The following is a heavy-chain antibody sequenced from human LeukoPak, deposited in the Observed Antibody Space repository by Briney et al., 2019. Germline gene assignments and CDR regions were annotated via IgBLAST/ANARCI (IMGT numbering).Heavy chain of an antibody. V-gene: IGHV4-34*01. CDR2: INHSGST. D-gene: IGHD1-26*01. J-gene: IGHJ4*02. CDR1: GGSFSGYY. CDR3: ARDTGPTTSRSFDY. Sequence: SETLSLTCAVYGGSFSGYYRSWIRQPPGKGLEWIGEINHSGSTNYNLSLKSRVTISVDTSKNQFSLKLSSVTAADTAVYYCARDTGPTTSRSFDYWGQGTLVTVSS.